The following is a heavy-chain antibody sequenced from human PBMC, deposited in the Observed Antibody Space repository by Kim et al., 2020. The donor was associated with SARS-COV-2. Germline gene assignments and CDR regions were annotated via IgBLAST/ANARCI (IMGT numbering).Heavy chain of an antibody. V-gene: IGHV3-9*01. CDR3: AKDKSIAAAALFDY. CDR2: ISWNSGSI. J-gene: IGHJ4*02. D-gene: IGHD6-13*01. Sequence: SLRLSCAASGFTFGDYAMHWVRQAPGKGLEWVSGISWNSGSIGYADSVKGRFTISRDNAKNSLYLQMNSLRAEDTALYYCAKDKSIAAAALFDYWGQGTLVTVSS. CDR1: GFTFGDYA.